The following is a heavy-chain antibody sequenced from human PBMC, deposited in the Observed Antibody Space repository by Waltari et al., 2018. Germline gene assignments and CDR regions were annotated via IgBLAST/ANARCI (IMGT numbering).Heavy chain of an antibody. CDR1: GFTFTSSA. CDR3: AATADYYGPWELLWHAFDI. CDR2: IVVGSGNT. J-gene: IGHJ3*02. Sequence: QMQLVQSGPEVKKPGTSVKVSCKASGFTFTSSAVQWVRQARGQRLEWIGWIVVGSGNTNYAQKFQERVTITRDMSTSTAYMELSSLRSEDTAVYYCAATADYYGPWELLWHAFDIWGQGTMVTVSS. V-gene: IGHV1-58*01. D-gene: IGHD3-10*01.